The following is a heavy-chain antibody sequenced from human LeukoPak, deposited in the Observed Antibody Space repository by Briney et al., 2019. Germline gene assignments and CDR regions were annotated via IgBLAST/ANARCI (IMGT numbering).Heavy chain of an antibody. CDR3: TKSLDY. V-gene: IGHV3-7*01. J-gene: IGHJ4*02. CDR2: IREDGRET. CDR1: GFTFSRSW. Sequence: PGGSLRLSCVASGFTFSRSWMDWVRQVPGRGLEWVANIREDGRETYYMDSARGRFTISRDNAKNSLYLQMDRLRVEDTAIYYCTKSLDYWGQGTLVTVPS.